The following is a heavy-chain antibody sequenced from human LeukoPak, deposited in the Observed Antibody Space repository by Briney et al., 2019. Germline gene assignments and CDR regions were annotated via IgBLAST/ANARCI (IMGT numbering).Heavy chain of an antibody. CDR2: ISSNGGST. V-gene: IGHV3-64*01. CDR1: GFTFSSYA. J-gene: IGHJ4*02. Sequence: GGSLRLSCAASGFTFSSYAMSWVRQAPGKGLEYVSAISSNGGSTYYANSVKGRFTISRDNSKNTLYLQMGSLRAEDMAVYYCARETVTGTTDYWGQGTLVTVSS. D-gene: IGHD1-7*01. CDR3: ARETVTGTTDY.